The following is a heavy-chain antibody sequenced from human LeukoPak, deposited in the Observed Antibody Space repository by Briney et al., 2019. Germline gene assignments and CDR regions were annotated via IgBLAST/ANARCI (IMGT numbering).Heavy chain of an antibody. V-gene: IGHV4-4*07. Sequence: SETLSLTCTVSGGSISSYYWSWSRQPAGKGLEWIGRIYTSGSTNYNPSLKSRVTISVDTSKNQFSLKLTSVTAADTALYYCASGSGSSGWFDPWGQGTLVTVSS. CDR3: ASGSGSSGWFDP. D-gene: IGHD1-26*01. J-gene: IGHJ5*02. CDR2: IYTSGST. CDR1: GGSISSYY.